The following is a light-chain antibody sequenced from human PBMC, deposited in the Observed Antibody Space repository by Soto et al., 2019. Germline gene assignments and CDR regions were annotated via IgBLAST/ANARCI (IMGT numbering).Light chain of an antibody. J-gene: IGLJ2*01. V-gene: IGLV2-8*01. CDR1: SSDVGGYNY. Sequence: QSALTQPPSASGSPGQSVAISCTGTSSDVGGYNYVSWYQQHPGKAPKLMIYEVSKRPSGVPDRFSGSKSGNTASLTVSGLQDEDEADYYCSSYAGSNKVVFGGGTKVTV. CDR2: EVS. CDR3: SSYAGSNKVV.